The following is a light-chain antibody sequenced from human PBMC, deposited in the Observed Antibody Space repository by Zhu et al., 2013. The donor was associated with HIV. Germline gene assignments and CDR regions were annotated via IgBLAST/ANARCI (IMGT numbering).Light chain of an antibody. Sequence: VLTQSPGTLSVSPGERVTLSCRASQSVSSSYLAWYQQKPGQAPRRLIYDASTRGSGTPARFSGSGSGTEFTLTVSNLQSEDSALYYCQQYKEWPPTFGQGTRVEIK. CDR1: QSVSSSY. CDR2: DAS. J-gene: IGKJ1*01. V-gene: IGKV3-15*01. CDR3: QQYKEWPPT.